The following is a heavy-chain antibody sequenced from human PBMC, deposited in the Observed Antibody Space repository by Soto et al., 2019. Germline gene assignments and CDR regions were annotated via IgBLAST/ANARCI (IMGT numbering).Heavy chain of an antibody. CDR1: GFTFSSYW. J-gene: IGHJ2*01. D-gene: IGHD4-17*01. V-gene: IGHV3-7*01. Sequence: SGGSLRLSCAASGFTFSSYWMSWVRQAPGKGLEWVANIKQDGSEKYYVDSVKGRFTISRDNAKNSLYLQMNSLRAEDTAVYYCARDPSGYGDFPDWYFDLWGRGTLVTVSS. CDR2: IKQDGSEK. CDR3: ARDPSGYGDFPDWYFDL.